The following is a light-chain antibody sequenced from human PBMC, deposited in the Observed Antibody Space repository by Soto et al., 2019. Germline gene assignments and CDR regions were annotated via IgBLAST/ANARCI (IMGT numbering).Light chain of an antibody. Sequence: QSVLTQPPSVSGAPGQRVTISCTGSSSNIGAGYDVHWYQQLPGTAPKLLTYGNSNRPSGVPDRFSGSKSGTSASLAITGLQAEDEADYYCQSYDSILSGSVFGGGTKVTVL. V-gene: IGLV1-40*01. CDR2: GNS. J-gene: IGLJ2*01. CDR3: QSYDSILSGSV. CDR1: SSNIGAGYD.